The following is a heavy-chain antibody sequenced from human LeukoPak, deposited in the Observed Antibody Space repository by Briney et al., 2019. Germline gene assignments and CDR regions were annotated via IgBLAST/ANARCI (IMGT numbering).Heavy chain of an antibody. CDR3: ARDPRIAAAGTFWFDP. Sequence: SETLSLTCTVAGGSVSSGSYYWSWIRQPPGNGLEWSGLIYYSGSINYNPSLKRRVTISVDTSKNQFSLQLSSVTAADTAVYYCARDPRIAAAGTFWFDPWGQGTLVTVSS. D-gene: IGHD6-13*01. V-gene: IGHV4-61*01. CDR1: GGSVSSGSYY. J-gene: IGHJ5*02. CDR2: IYYSGSI.